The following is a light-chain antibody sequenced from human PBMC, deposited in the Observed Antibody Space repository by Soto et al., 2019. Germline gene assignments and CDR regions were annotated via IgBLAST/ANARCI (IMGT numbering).Light chain of an antibody. J-gene: IGLJ2*01. CDR3: CSYIATSTPWV. V-gene: IGLV2-14*01. CDR2: EVT. Sequence: QSALTQPASVSGSPGQSITISCTATSSDVGDYKYVSWYQQHPGKAPKLMIYEVTNRPSGVSTRFSGSKSGNAASLTISGLQAEDEADYYCCSYIATSTPWVFGGGTQLTVL. CDR1: SSDVGDYKY.